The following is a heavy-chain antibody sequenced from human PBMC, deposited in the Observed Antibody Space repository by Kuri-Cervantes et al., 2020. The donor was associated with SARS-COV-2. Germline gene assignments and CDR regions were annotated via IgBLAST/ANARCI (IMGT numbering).Heavy chain of an antibody. Sequence: GESLKISCAASGFTFSSYWMSWVRQAPGKGLEWVANIKQDGSEKYYVDSVKGRFTISRDNAKNSLYLQMNSLRAEDTAVYYCARDWLRGGFDYWGQGTLVTVSS. CDR1: GFTFSSYW. J-gene: IGHJ4*02. CDR2: IKQDGSEK. D-gene: IGHD3-9*01. V-gene: IGHV3-7*05. CDR3: ARDWLRGGFDY.